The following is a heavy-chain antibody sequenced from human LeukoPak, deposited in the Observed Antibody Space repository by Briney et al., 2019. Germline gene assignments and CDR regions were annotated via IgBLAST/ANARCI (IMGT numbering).Heavy chain of an antibody. CDR2: INPNSGGT. Sequence: ASVKVSCKASGYTFTGYYMHWVRQAPGQGLEWMGWINPNSGGTNYAQKFQGWVTMTRDTPISTAYMELSRLRSDDTAVYYCARGPVLRFLEWLSPSGYYYYGMDVWGQGTTVTVSS. CDR3: ARGPVLRFLEWLSPSGYYYYGMDV. V-gene: IGHV1-2*04. CDR1: GYTFTGYY. D-gene: IGHD3-3*01. J-gene: IGHJ6*02.